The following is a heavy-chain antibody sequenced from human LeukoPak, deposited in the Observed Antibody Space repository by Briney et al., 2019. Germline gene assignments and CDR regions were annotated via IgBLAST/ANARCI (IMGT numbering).Heavy chain of an antibody. J-gene: IGHJ4*02. D-gene: IGHD5-12*01. Sequence: PGGSLRLSCAASGFTFSNYWMAWVRQAPGKGLEWVANINQDGSEEYYMDSVKARFIISRDNAKDSLSLQMNSLRAEDTAVYYCVRDGGVSGYDLLDYWGQGTLVTVSS. CDR3: VRDGGVSGYDLLDY. V-gene: IGHV3-7*01. CDR1: GFTFSNYW. CDR2: INQDGSEE.